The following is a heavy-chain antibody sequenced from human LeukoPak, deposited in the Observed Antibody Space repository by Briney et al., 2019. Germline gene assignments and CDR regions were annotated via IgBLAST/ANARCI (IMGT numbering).Heavy chain of an antibody. CDR2: IYYSGST. D-gene: IGHD3-3*01. CDR1: GGSISSSSYY. Sequence: SETLSLTCTVSGGSISSSSYYWGWLRQPPGKGLEWIGSIYYSGSTYYNPPLKSRVTISVDTSKNQFSLKLSSATAADTAVYYCASIANHDFWRYYFDYWGQGTLVTVSS. V-gene: IGHV4-39*01. CDR3: ASIANHDFWRYYFDY. J-gene: IGHJ4*02.